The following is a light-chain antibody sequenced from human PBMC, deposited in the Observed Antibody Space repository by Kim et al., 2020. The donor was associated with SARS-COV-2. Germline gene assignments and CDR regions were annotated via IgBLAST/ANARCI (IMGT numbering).Light chain of an antibody. V-gene: IGLV2-11*01. CDR2: DST. Sequence: QSALTQPRSVSASLGQSVNISCSRSNTGLRYVNYVSWYQQHPGRAPKLVIFDSTKRPSGVPDRFSGSKSDNTASLTISGLLADDEADYYCCSFAGSSTYVFGTGTKVTVL. CDR3: CSFAGSSTYV. CDR1: NTGLRYVNY. J-gene: IGLJ1*01.